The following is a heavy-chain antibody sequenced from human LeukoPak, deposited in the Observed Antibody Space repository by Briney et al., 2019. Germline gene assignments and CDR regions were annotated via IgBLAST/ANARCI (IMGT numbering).Heavy chain of an antibody. D-gene: IGHD3-9*01. CDR3: AKDGGSSVLRYFDWLSGRYMDV. V-gene: IGHV3-30*02. J-gene: IGHJ6*03. Sequence: HPGGSLRLSCAASGFTFSSYGMHWVRQAPGKGLEWVAFIRYDGSNKYYADSVKGRFTISRDNSKNTLYLQMNSLRAEDTAVYYCAKDGGSSVLRYFDWLSGRYMDVWGKGTTVTISS. CDR2: IRYDGSNK. CDR1: GFTFSSYG.